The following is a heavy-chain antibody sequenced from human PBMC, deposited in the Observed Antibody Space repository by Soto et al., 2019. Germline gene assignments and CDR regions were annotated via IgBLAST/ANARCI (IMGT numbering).Heavy chain of an antibody. CDR2: ISSSSSSI. J-gene: IGHJ4*02. CDR1: GFTFSSYS. V-gene: IGHV3-48*01. Sequence: EVQLVESGGGLVQPGGSLRLSCAASGFTFSSYSMNWVRQAPGKGLEWVSYISSSSSSISYTDSVKGRFTISRDNAKNPLYLQVNSLGAEDTAVYYCARSRYNDYWGQGTLVTVSS. D-gene: IGHD1-1*01. CDR3: ARSRYNDY.